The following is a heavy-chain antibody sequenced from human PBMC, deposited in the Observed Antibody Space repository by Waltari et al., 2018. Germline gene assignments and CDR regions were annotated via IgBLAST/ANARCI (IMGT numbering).Heavy chain of an antibody. CDR3: ARDGKYGGNGRDAFDI. CDR2: IYYSGST. V-gene: IGHV4-31*03. J-gene: IGHJ3*02. D-gene: IGHD2-15*01. Sequence: QVQLQESGPGLVKPSQTLSLTCTVSGGSISSGGYYWSGIRQHPGKGLEWIGYIYYSGSTYYNPSLKSRVTISVDTSKNQFSLKLSSVTAADTAVYYCARDGKYGGNGRDAFDIWGQGTMVTVSS. CDR1: GGSISSGGYY.